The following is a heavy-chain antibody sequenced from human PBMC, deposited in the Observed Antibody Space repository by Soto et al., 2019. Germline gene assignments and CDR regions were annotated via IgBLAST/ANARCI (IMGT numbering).Heavy chain of an antibody. J-gene: IGHJ6*02. CDR2: ISYDGSNK. V-gene: IGHV3-30-3*01. CDR1: VFTFSSYA. CDR3: ARDHPSGYYGMDV. Sequence: ESGGGVVQPGRSLRLSCAASVFTFSSYAMHWVRQAPGKGLEWVAAISYDGSNKYYADSVKGRFTISRDNSKNTLYLQMNSLRAEDTAVYYCARDHPSGYYGMDVWGQGTTVTVSS. D-gene: IGHD3-10*01.